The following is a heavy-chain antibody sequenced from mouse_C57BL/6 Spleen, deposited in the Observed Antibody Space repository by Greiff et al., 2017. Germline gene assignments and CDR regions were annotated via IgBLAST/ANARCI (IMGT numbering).Heavy chain of an antibody. CDR1: GYTFTSYW. CDR3: ACDYPY. D-gene: IGHD2-4*01. J-gene: IGHJ3*01. V-gene: IGHV1-69*01. CDR2: IDPSDSYT. Sequence: QVQLQQPGAELVMPGASVKLSCNASGYTFTSYWMHWVKQRPGQGLEWIGEIDPSDSYTNYNQKFKGKSTLTVDKSSSTAYMQLSSLTSEDSAVYYCACDYPYWGQGTLVTVSA.